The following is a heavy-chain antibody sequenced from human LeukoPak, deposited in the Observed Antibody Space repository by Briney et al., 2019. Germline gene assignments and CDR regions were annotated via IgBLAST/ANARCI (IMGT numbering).Heavy chain of an antibody. J-gene: IGHJ5*02. CDR1: GGSITSDAYY. V-gene: IGHV4-61*02. CDR3: ARANSPNWFDP. D-gene: IGHD2/OR15-2a*01. CDR2: VHTSGST. Sequence: SETLSLTCTVSGGSITSDAYYWSWIRQPAGKGLEWIGRVHTSGSTNYNPSLKSRVTISLYTSKNQFSLRMSSVTAADTAVYYCARANSPNWFDPWGQGTLVTVSS.